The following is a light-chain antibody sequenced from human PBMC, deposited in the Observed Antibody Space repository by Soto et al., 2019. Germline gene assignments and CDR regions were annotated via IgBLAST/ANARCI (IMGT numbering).Light chain of an antibody. J-gene: IGKJ2*01. CDR2: KAS. CDR1: QSISSW. CDR3: QQYHYFPYT. V-gene: IGKV1-5*03. Sequence: DVQMTQSPSTLSASGGDRVTITCRASQSISSWLAWYQQKPGKAPKLLIYKASSLESGVPSRFSGSGSGTEFTLTVSSLQPDDFATYYCQQYHYFPYTFGQGTNLEIK.